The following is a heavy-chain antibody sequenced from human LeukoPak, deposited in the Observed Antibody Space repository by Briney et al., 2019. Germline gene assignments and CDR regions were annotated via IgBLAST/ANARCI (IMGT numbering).Heavy chain of an antibody. CDR2: IYWNHEK. V-gene: IGHV2-5*01. Sequence: SGPTLVKPTQTLTLTCTFSGFSLSTSGVGVGWIRQPPGKALEWLGLIYWNHEKHYSPSLKSRLTITKDTSKNKVVLTMTNMDPVDTATYYCVRAGSGRYDFAYWGQGALVTVSS. CDR3: VRAGSGRYDFAY. CDR1: GFSLSTSGVG. J-gene: IGHJ4*02. D-gene: IGHD3-10*01.